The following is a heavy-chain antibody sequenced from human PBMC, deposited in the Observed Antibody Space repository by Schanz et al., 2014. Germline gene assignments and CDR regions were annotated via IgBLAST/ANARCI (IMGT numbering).Heavy chain of an antibody. D-gene: IGHD5-18*01. J-gene: IGHJ4*02. Sequence: QVQLVESGGGVVQPGRSLRLSCAASGFSFSTYAIHWVRQAPGKGLEWVAVISTDSSSKYSARFVKGRFTISKDNSKKTLFLQINSLTADDTAVYCCAGGVTWIQLPTLDYWGQGTLVTVSS. V-gene: IGHV3-30*04. CDR2: ISTDSSSK. CDR3: AGGVTWIQLPTLDY. CDR1: GFSFSTYA.